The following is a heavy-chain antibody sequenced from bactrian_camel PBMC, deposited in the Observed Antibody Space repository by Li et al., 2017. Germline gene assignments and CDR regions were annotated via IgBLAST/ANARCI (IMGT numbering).Heavy chain of an antibody. CDR3: ANSRERYSDYVHVY. CDR1: GYNSRTYC. J-gene: IGHJ4*01. V-gene: IGHV3S1*01. D-gene: IGHD4*01. CDR2: IFSAGGST. Sequence: HVQLVESGGGSVQVGGSLRLSCSRSGYNSRTYCMAWFRQLPGKEREAVASIFSAGGSTYYADSVKGRFTISRDNAKNTLYLHLNSLKTEDTAMYSCANSRERYSDYVHVYWGQGTQVTVS.